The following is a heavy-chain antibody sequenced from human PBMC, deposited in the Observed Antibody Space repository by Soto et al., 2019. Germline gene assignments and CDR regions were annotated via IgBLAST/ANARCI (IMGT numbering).Heavy chain of an antibody. D-gene: IGHD5-18*01. V-gene: IGHV3-15*01. J-gene: IGHJ4*02. CDR3: STGGNSYGYMRY. Sequence: EVQLVESGGGLVKPGGSLRLSCAASGFTFSNAWMSWVRQAPGKGLEWVGRIKSKTDGGTTDYAAPVKGRFTISRDDSNNTLYLQMTSLKTEDTAVYYCSTGGNSYGYMRYWGQGTLVTVSS. CDR1: GFTFSNAW. CDR2: IKSKTDGGTT.